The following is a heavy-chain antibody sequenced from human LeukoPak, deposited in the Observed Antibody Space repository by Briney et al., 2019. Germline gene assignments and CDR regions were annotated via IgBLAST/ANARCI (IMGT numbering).Heavy chain of an antibody. CDR3: ARLGIVGAMGYYYYGMDV. D-gene: IGHD1-26*01. CDR1: GGSISGAYY. CDR2: IYYSGST. Sequence: SETLSLTCSVSGGSISGAYYWGWIRQPPGKGLEWIGSIYYSGSTYYNPSLKSRVTISVDTSKNQFSLKLSSVTAADTAVYYCARLGIVGAMGYYYYGMDVWGQGTTVTVSS. V-gene: IGHV4-39*01. J-gene: IGHJ6*02.